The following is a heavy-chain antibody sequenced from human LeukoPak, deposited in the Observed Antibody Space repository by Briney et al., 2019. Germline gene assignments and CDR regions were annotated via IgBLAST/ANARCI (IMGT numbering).Heavy chain of an antibody. CDR3: ARAGYGDPHFDF. CDR2: IRYDGSNK. D-gene: IGHD4-17*01. CDR1: GFTFSNYG. V-gene: IGHV3-33*01. Sequence: GGSLRFSCAASGFTFSNYGMHWVRQAPGKGLEWVAAIRYDGSNKYYGDSVKGRFTISRDNSKNTLYLQMNSLIAEDTAAYYCARAGYGDPHFDFWGQGTLVTVSS. J-gene: IGHJ4*02.